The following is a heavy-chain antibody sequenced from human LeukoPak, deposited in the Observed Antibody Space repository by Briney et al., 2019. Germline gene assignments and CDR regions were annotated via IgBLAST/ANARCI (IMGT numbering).Heavy chain of an antibody. V-gene: IGHV3-23*01. CDR2: ISGSGGST. J-gene: IGHJ4*02. CDR3: AKLNDDFWSGYWYFDY. CDR1: GFTFSSYA. D-gene: IGHD3-3*01. Sequence: GGSLRLSCAASGFTFSSYAMSWVRQAPGKGLEWVLAISGSGGSTYYADSVKGRFTISRDNSKNTLYLQMNSLRAEDTAVYYCAKLNDDFWSGYWYFDYWGQGTLVTVSS.